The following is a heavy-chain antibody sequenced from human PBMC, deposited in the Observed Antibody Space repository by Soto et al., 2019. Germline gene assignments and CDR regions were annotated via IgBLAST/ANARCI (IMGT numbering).Heavy chain of an antibody. CDR2: VYNSGST. CDR1: GGSISSNY. Sequence: SETLSLTCTVSGGSISSNYWTWIRQPPGKGLEWIGYVYNSGSTNYNPSLKSRVTISEDTSKSQFSLKVNSMTAADTAVYYCARYRREAVAGYTLDSWGQGILVTVSS. CDR3: ARYRREAVAGYTLDS. V-gene: IGHV4-59*01. D-gene: IGHD6-13*01. J-gene: IGHJ5*02.